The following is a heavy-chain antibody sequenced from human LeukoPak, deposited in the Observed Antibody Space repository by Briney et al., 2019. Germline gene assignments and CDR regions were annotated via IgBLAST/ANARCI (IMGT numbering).Heavy chain of an antibody. V-gene: IGHV3-48*03. D-gene: IGHD3-22*01. CDR2: ISSSGSTI. CDR1: GFTFSSYE. Sequence: GGSLRLSCAASGFTFSSYEMNWVRQAPGKGLEWVSYISSSGSTIYYADSVKGRFTISRDNAKNSLYLQMNSLRAEDTAVYYCASVPYDSSGYCYFSFDYWGQGTLVTVSS. J-gene: IGHJ4*02. CDR3: ASVPYDSSGYCYFSFDY.